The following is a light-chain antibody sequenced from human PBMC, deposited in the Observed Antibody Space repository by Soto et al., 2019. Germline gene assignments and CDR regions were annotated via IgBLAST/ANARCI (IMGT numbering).Light chain of an antibody. CDR3: QAWDSSTSVV. CDR1: KLGDKY. Sequence: SYELTQPPSVSVSPGQTASITCSGDKLGDKYACWYQQKPGQSPVLVIYQDSKRPSGIPERFSGSNSGNTATLTISETQAMDEADYYCQAWDSSTSVVFGGGTKLTVL. J-gene: IGLJ2*01. V-gene: IGLV3-1*01. CDR2: QDS.